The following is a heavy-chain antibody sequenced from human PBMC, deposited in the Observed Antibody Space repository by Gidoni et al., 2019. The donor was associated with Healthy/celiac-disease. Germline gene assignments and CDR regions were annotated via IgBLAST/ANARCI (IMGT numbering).Heavy chain of an antibody. J-gene: IGHJ4*02. CDR3: TRLDYGDAFDY. CDR1: GFTFSGSA. Sequence: EVQLVESGGGLVQPGGSLKLSCAASGFTFSGSAMHWVRQASGKGLEWVGRIRSKANSYATAYAASVKGRFTISRDDSKNTAYLQMNSLKTEDTAVYYCTRLDYGDAFDYWGQGTLVTVSS. V-gene: IGHV3-73*01. CDR2: IRSKANSYAT. D-gene: IGHD4-17*01.